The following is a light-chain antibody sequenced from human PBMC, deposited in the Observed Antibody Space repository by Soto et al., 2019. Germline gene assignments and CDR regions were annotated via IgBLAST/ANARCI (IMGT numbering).Light chain of an antibody. CDR1: QGISSY. Sequence: DILLTQSPSSLSASVGDRVTITCRASQGISSYLAWYQQKPGQPPKFLIYAASTLQSGVPSRLSGSGAGTEFTPTISRLQDEDVATYYCQGRNYSPNTFGHGTRL. J-gene: IGKJ5*01. CDR2: AAS. CDR3: QGRNYSPNT. V-gene: IGKV1-9*01.